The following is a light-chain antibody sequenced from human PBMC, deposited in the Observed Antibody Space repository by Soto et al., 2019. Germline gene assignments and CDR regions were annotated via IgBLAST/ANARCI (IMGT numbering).Light chain of an antibody. CDR2: AAS. V-gene: IGKV1-39*01. Sequence: DIQMTQSPSSLSASVGDRVTITCRASQSISSYLNWYQQKPGKAPKLLIYAASSLQSGVPSRFSGSGSGTEFTLTISSLQSEDFAIYYCQQYKSWPITFGQGTRLEIK. CDR1: QSISSY. CDR3: QQYKSWPIT. J-gene: IGKJ5*01.